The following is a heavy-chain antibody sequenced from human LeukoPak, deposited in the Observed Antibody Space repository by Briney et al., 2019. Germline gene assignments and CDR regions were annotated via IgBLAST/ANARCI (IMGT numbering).Heavy chain of an antibody. Sequence: GGSLRLSCVASGLPIADFAMHWVRQAPGKGLEWVSLISGDGVGTFYADSVKGRFSISRDNSKNSLYLEMNSLRTEDAAMYYCAKESGKFDYWGQGTLVAVSS. CDR3: AKESGKFDY. CDR2: ISGDGVGT. V-gene: IGHV3-43*02. CDR1: GLPIADFA. J-gene: IGHJ4*02.